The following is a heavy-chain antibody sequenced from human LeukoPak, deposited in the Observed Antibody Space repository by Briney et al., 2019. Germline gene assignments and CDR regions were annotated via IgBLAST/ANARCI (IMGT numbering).Heavy chain of an antibody. CDR1: GGSFSGYY. Sequence: SETLSLTCAVYGGSFSGYYWSWIRQPPGKGLEWIGEINHSGSTNYNPSLKSRVTISVDTSKNQFSLKRSSVTAADTAVYYCARGVVVVAVWFDPWGQGTLVTVSS. CDR3: ARGVVVVAVWFDP. V-gene: IGHV4-34*01. J-gene: IGHJ5*02. D-gene: IGHD2-15*01. CDR2: INHSGST.